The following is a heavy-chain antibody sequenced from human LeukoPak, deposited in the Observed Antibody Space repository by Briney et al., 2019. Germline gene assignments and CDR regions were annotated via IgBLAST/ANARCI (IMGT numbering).Heavy chain of an antibody. CDR2: ISSSSSTI. V-gene: IGHV3-48*04. D-gene: IGHD3-10*01. CDR1: GFTFSSYS. Sequence: GGSLRLSCAASGFTFSSYSMNWVRQAPGKGLEWVSHISSSSSTIYYADSVKGRLTISRDNAKNSLYLQMNSLRAEDTAVYYCARHLNYYLDYWGQGTLVTVSS. J-gene: IGHJ4*02. CDR3: ARHLNYYLDY.